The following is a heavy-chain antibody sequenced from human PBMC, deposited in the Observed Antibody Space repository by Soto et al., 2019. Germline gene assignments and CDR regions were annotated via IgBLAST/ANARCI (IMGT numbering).Heavy chain of an antibody. J-gene: IGHJ4*02. CDR2: IYYSGST. V-gene: IGHV4-59*01. D-gene: IGHD6-13*01. CDR1: GGSISSYY. Sequence: SETLSLTCTFSGGSISSYYWSWIRQPPGKGLEWIGYIYYSGSTNYNPSLKSRVTISVDTSKNQFSLKLSSVTAADTAVYYCARNGYSSSWYVDWGQGTLVTVSS. CDR3: ARNGYSSSWYVD.